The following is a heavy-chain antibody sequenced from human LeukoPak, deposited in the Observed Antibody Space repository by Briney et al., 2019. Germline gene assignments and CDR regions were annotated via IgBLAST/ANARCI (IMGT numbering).Heavy chain of an antibody. J-gene: IGHJ4*02. D-gene: IGHD6-13*01. Sequence: GGSLRLSCAASGFTFSTFAMHWVRQPPGKGLEWVAVMSSDGISKYYADSVRGRFTISRDTSKNTLFLQMNSLRGEETAMYYCARALSTGQQLAISDYWGQGTLVTVSS. CDR3: ARALSTGQQLAISDY. CDR1: GFTFSTFA. V-gene: IGHV3-30-3*01. CDR2: MSSDGISK.